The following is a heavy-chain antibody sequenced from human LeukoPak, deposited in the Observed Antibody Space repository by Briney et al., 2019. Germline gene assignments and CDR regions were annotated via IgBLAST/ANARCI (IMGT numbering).Heavy chain of an antibody. J-gene: IGHJ4*02. Sequence: PSEILSLTCTVSGGPISSYYWSWIRQPPGKGLEWIGYIYYSGSTNYNPSLKSRVTISVDTSKNQFSLKLSSVTAADTAVYYCASLYSSGWTFDYWGQGTLVTVSS. CDR2: IYYSGST. CDR1: GGPISSYY. D-gene: IGHD6-19*01. CDR3: ASLYSSGWTFDY. V-gene: IGHV4-59*01.